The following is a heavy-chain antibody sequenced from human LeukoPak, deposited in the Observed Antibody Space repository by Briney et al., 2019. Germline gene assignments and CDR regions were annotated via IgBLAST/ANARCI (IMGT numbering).Heavy chain of an antibody. D-gene: IGHD1-14*01. V-gene: IGHV3-20*04. CDR1: GFTFDDYG. CDR3: ARVPYNPFMGV. Sequence: GGSLRLSCVASGFTFDDYGMSWVRQAPGKGLEWVSAINWDGGSTGYADSVKGRFTISRDNGKNSLYLQMNSVRAEDTALYYCARVPYNPFMGVWGKGTTVTVSS. J-gene: IGHJ6*04. CDR2: INWDGGST.